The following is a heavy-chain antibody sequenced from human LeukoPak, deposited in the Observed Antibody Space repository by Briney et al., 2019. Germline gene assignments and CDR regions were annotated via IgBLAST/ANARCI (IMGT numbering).Heavy chain of an antibody. J-gene: IGHJ5*02. CDR2: IYYSGST. Sequence: PSETLSLTCTVSGGSISSRSYYWGWIRQPPGKGLEWIGTIYYSGSTYYNPSLKSRVTISVDTSKNQFSLKLSSVTPADTAMYYCARRGTAAAVGLGWFDPWGQGTLVTVSS. V-gene: IGHV4-39*01. CDR1: GGSISSRSYY. D-gene: IGHD6-13*01. CDR3: ARRGTAAAVGLGWFDP.